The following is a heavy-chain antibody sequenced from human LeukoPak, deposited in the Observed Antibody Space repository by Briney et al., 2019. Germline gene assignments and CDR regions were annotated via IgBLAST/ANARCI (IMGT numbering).Heavy chain of an antibody. CDR2: IKSKADGGTT. CDR1: GFTSTNAW. D-gene: IGHD1-26*01. Sequence: PGGSLRLSCAVSGFTSTNAWMSWVRQAPGKGLEWVGRIKSKADGGTTDYAAPLKGKFTISRDDSKNTLYLQMNSLKSDDTAVYYCASGGHYFDPWGQGTLVTVSS. CDR3: ASGGHYFDP. J-gene: IGHJ5*02. V-gene: IGHV3-15*01.